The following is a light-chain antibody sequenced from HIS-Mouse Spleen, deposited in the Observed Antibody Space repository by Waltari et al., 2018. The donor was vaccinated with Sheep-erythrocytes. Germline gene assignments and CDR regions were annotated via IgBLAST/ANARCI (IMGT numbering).Light chain of an antibody. CDR3: CSYAGSSTWV. Sequence: QSALTQPASVPGSPGQSITIPCTGTSSDVGSYYFCSWYPQHPGKAPKFMIYEGSKRPSGVSNRFSGSKSGNTASLTISGLQAEDEADYYCCSYAGSSTWVFGGGTKLTVL. CDR2: EGS. V-gene: IGLV2-23*01. J-gene: IGLJ3*02. CDR1: SSDVGSYYF.